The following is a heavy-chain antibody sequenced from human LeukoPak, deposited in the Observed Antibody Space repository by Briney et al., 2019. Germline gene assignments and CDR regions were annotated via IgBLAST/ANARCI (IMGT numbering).Heavy chain of an antibody. D-gene: IGHD1-14*01. CDR3: ASAGVYCRTTDCYAFDI. CDR2: ISSDSHHI. Sequence: KSGGSLRLSCTASSFSFDSHSMNWVRQAPGKGLQWVSSISSDSHHIYYADSVKGRFTSSRDNAKNLVFLQMNSLRAEDTAVYYCASAGVYCRTTDCYAFDIWGQGTLVSVSS. J-gene: IGHJ3*02. V-gene: IGHV3-21*01. CDR1: SFSFDSHS.